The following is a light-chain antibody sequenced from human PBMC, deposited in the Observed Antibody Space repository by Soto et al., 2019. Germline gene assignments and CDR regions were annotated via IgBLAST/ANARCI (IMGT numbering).Light chain of an antibody. J-gene: IGLJ3*02. Sequence: QSVLTQPPSVSGAPGQRVTISRTESSSNIGAGYDVHWYQQLPGTAPKLLIYGNSNRPSGVPDRFSGSKSGTSASLAITGLQAEDEADYYCQSYDSSLSGWVFGGGTKVTVL. CDR1: SSNIGAGYD. CDR2: GNS. CDR3: QSYDSSLSGWV. V-gene: IGLV1-40*01.